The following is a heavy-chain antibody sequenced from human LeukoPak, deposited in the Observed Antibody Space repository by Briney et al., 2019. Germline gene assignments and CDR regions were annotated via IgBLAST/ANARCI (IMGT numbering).Heavy chain of an antibody. CDR2: ISSSGSAI. J-gene: IGHJ4*02. CDR3: ARALTYYYDSSGFFGY. D-gene: IGHD3-22*01. CDR1: GFTLSDYY. V-gene: IGHV3-11*01. Sequence: PGGSLRLSCAASGFTLSDYYMNWIRQAPGKGLEWVSYISSSGSAIYYADSVKGRFTISRDNAKNSLYLQMNSLRAEDTAVYYCARALTYYYDSSGFFGYWGQGTLVTVSS.